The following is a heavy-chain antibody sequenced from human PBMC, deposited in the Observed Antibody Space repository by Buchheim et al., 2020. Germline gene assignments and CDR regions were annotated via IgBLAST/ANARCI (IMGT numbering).Heavy chain of an antibody. V-gene: IGHV3-23*01. Sequence: EVQLLESGGGLVQPGGSLRLSCAASGFTFSSYAMSWVRQAPGKGLEWVPAISGSGGSTYYADSVKGRFTISRDNSKNTLYLQMNSLRAEDTAVYYCAKDSRIQLGPKRGISVDYWGQGTL. CDR2: ISGSGGST. D-gene: IGHD5-18*01. J-gene: IGHJ4*02. CDR3: AKDSRIQLGPKRGISVDY. CDR1: GFTFSSYA.